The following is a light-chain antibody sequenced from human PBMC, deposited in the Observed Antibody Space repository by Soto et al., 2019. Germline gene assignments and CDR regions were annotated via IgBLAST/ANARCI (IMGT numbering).Light chain of an antibody. CDR2: DAS. Sequence: RWWTASQSISSNLAWYQQKPGQAPRLLIYDASSRATGIPDRFSGGGSGTDLTLTISSLDTQDFPVQSWKQLSRYPLNCAGGNKGDIK. J-gene: IGKJ4*01. CDR3: KQLSRYPLN. CDR1: QSISSN. V-gene: IGKV3D-20*02.